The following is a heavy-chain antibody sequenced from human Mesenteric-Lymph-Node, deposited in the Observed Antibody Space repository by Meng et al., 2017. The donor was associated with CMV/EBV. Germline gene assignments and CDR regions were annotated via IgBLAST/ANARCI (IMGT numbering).Heavy chain of an antibody. J-gene: IGHJ3*02. CDR1: GFTFSSYA. CDR2: ISYDGSDK. CDR3: ARPSGSGTYYAFDI. V-gene: IGHV3-30-3*01. Sequence: GESLKISCAASGFTFSSYAMHWVRQAPGKGLEWVAVISYDGSDKYYADSVKGRFTISRDNAKNSLYLQMNSLRAEDTAVYYCARPSGSGTYYAFDIWGQGTMVTVSS. D-gene: IGHD3-10*01.